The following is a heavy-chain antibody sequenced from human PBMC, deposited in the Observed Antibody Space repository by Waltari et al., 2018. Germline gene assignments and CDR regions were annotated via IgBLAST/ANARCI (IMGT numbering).Heavy chain of an antibody. J-gene: IGHJ5*02. V-gene: IGHV4-30-4*08. Sequence: QVQLQESGPGLVKPSQTLSLTCTVSGVSISSGDDHWNWIRQPPGKGLEWIGYVYYSGGTDSNPSLKSRLTISVDTSKNQCYLHLNSVTAADTAVYYCARADYYYDKNWFDPWGQGTPVTVSS. CDR2: VYYSGGT. CDR3: ARADYYYDKNWFDP. D-gene: IGHD3-22*01. CDR1: GVSISSGDDH.